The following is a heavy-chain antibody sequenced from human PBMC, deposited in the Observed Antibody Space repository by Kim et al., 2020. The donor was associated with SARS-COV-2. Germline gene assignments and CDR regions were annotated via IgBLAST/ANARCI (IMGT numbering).Heavy chain of an antibody. V-gene: IGHV5-51*01. CDR3: GRYGYMGCSGGRCYTSFYFYGMDV. J-gene: IGHJ6*02. CDR2: IYSPDSDI. D-gene: IGHD2-15*01. CDR1: GYSFNDYW. Sequence: GESLKISCEGSGYSFNDYWVGWVRQMPGKGLEWMGMIYSPDSDIRYSPSFQGQVTISADMSISTAYLQWSSLQASDTAIYYCGRYGYMGCSGGRCYTSFYFYGMDVWGQGTTVIVSS.